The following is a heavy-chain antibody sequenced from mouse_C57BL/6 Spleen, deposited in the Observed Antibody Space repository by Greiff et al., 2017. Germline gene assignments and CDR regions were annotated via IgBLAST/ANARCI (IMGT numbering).Heavy chain of an antibody. CDR3: ARAGPTTVAMDY. V-gene: IGHV5-4*03. J-gene: IGHJ4*01. CDR1: GFTFSSYA. Sequence: EVKLVESGGGLVKPGGSLKLSCAASGFTFSSYAMSWVRQTPEKRLEWVATISDGGSYTYYPDNVKGRFTISRDNAKNNLYLQMSHLKSEDTAMYYCARAGPTTVAMDYWGQGTSVTVSS. D-gene: IGHD1-1*01. CDR2: ISDGGSYT.